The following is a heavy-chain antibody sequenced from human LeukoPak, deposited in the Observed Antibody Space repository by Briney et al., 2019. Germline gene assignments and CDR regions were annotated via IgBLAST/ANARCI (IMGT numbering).Heavy chain of an antibody. V-gene: IGHV3-74*01. CDR1: GFTFSRYW. J-gene: IGHJ4*02. CDR3: ARGGLEPVDY. D-gene: IGHD1-14*01. CDR2: INEDGSTT. Sequence: GGFLRLSCAASGFTFSRYWMHWVRQAPGKGLVWVSRINEDGSTTSYADSVKGRFTISRDNAKNTLYLQMNGLRDEDTAVYYCARGGLEPVDYWGQGTLVTVSS.